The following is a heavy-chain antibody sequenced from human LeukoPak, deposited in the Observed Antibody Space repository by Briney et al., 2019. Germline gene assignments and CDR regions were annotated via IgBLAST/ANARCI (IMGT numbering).Heavy chain of an antibody. J-gene: IGHJ4*02. CDR2: IKQDGSEK. CDR1: GFTFSSYA. Sequence: GGSLRLSCAASGFTFSSYAMSWVRQAPGKGLEWVANIKQDGSEKYYVDSVKGRFTISRDNAKNSLYLQMNGLRAEDTAVYYCARGPTRANSTDYWGQGALVTVSS. V-gene: IGHV3-7*01. D-gene: IGHD2/OR15-2a*01. CDR3: ARGPTRANSTDY.